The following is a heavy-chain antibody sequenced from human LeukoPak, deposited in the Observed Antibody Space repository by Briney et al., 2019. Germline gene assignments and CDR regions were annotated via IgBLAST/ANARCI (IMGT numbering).Heavy chain of an antibody. CDR3: ARGKGDYVWGSPLGYFDY. V-gene: IGHV4-39*07. J-gene: IGHJ4*02. D-gene: IGHD3-16*01. Sequence: SETLSLTCAVSFVSINSGSYYWGWIRQPPGKGLEWIGEINHSGSTNYNPSLKSRVTISVDTSKNQFSLKLSSVTAADTAMYYCARGKGDYVWGSPLGYFDYWGQGTLVTVSS. CDR1: FVSINSGSYY. CDR2: INHSGST.